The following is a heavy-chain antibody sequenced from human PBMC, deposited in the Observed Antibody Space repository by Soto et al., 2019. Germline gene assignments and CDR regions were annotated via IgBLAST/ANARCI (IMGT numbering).Heavy chain of an antibody. CDR2: IYASGAT. CDR1: GGSISTYY. D-gene: IGHD3-10*01. J-gene: IGHJ4*02. CDR3: ARSHSFDGSIYHYYFDF. V-gene: IGHV4-59*01. Sequence: SETLSLTCTVSGGSISTYYWSGIRQPPGGTLEWIGYIYASGATTYNPSLESRVTMSVDMPNNEFSLELTSLTAADTAVYYCARSHSFDGSIYHYYFDFWGQGTLVTVSS.